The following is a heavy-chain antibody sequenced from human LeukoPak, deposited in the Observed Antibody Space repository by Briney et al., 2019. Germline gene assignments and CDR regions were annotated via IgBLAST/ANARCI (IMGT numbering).Heavy chain of an antibody. CDR2: IYYSGST. D-gene: IGHD3-9*01. V-gene: IGHV4-39*01. CDR3: ARHGRYYDILTGYYYWFDP. J-gene: IGHJ5*02. Sequence: SETLFLTCTVSGGSISSSSYYWGWIRQPPGKGLEWIGSIYYSGSTSYNPSLKSRVTISVDASKNQFSLKLSSVTAADTAVYYCARHGRYYDILTGYYYWFDPWGQGTLVTVSS. CDR1: GGSISSSSYY.